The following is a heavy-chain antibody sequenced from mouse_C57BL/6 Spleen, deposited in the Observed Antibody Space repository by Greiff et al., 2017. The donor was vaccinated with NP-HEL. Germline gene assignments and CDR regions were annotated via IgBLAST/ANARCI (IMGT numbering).Heavy chain of an antibody. D-gene: IGHD2-4*01. CDR1: GYSFTGYY. J-gene: IGHJ3*01. V-gene: IGHV1-43*01. Sequence: EVQLQQSGPELVKPGASVKISCKASGYSFTGYYMHWVKQSSEKSLEWIGEINPSTGGTSYNQKFKGKATLTVDKSSSTAYMQLKSLTSEDSAFYYCARDYDSSWFAYWGQGTLVTVSA. CDR3: ARDYDSSWFAY. CDR2: INPSTGGT.